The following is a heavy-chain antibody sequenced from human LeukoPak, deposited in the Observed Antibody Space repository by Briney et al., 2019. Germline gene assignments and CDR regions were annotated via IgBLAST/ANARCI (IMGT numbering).Heavy chain of an antibody. Sequence: GGSLRLSCAASGFTFGSYAMHWVRQAPGKGLEYVSAISSNGGSTYYANSVKGRFTISRDNSKNTLYLQMGSLRAEDMAVYYCARGPYCGGDCYPAGAFDIWGQGTMVTVSS. CDR3: ARGPYCGGDCYPAGAFDI. CDR2: ISSNGGST. J-gene: IGHJ3*02. V-gene: IGHV3-64*01. CDR1: GFTFGSYA. D-gene: IGHD2-21*02.